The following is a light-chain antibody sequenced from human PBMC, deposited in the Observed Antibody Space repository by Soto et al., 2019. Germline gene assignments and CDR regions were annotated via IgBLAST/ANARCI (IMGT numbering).Light chain of an antibody. V-gene: IGLV2-8*01. CDR2: EVS. J-gene: IGLJ1*01. Sequence: QSALTQPPSASGSPGQSVTISCTGTSSDVGGYNYVSWYQQHPGKAPKLMIYEVSKRPSGVPDRFSGSKSGNTASLPVSGLQAEDEADYYCSSYAGSSTLYVFGTGTKVTVL. CDR1: SSDVGGYNY. CDR3: SSYAGSSTLYV.